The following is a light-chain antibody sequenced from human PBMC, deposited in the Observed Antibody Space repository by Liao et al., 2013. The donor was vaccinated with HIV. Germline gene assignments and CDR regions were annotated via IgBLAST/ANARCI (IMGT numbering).Light chain of an antibody. Sequence: SYELTQPPSVSVSPGQTASITCSGDTLGDKSPSWYQQRPGQPPVLVIYQGTKRPSGIPERFSGSYSGNTATLTISGTQAMDEADYFCQAWDRNAAPVYGGFVFGTGTKVFVL. CDR1: TLGDKS. CDR2: QGT. J-gene: IGLJ1*01. CDR3: QAWDRNAAPVYGGFV. V-gene: IGLV3-1*01.